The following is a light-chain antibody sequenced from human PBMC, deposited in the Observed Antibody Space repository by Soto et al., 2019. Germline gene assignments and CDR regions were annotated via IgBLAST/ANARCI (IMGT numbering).Light chain of an antibody. CDR2: DAS. Sequence: DIQLTQSPPSLSASVGDRVTITCQASRDISNHLNWYRHTPGKAPKFLIYDASNLETGVPSRFSGTASGTHFTFTISSLQPEDIATYYCQQYDHLPLTFDQGTRLEIK. J-gene: IGKJ5*01. CDR3: QQYDHLPLT. V-gene: IGKV1-33*01. CDR1: RDISNH.